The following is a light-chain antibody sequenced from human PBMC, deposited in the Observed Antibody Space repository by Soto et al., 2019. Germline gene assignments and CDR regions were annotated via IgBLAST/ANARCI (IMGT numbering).Light chain of an antibody. CDR2: GAS. CDR3: QQYNNWPPT. Sequence: EIVMTQSPATLSVSPGERATLSCRASQSVRSNLAWYQQKPGQAPRLLIYGASTRAAGIPARFSGSGSGTDFTLTISSLEPEDFAVYYCQQYNNWPPTFGQGTKVDIK. V-gene: IGKV3-15*01. J-gene: IGKJ1*01. CDR1: QSVRSN.